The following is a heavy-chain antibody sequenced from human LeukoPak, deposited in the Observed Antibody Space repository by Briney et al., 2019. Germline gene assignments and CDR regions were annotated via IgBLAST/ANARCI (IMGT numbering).Heavy chain of an antibody. Sequence: GKSLRLSCEVSGFKINDYAIHWVRQAPGKGLEWVAVIWYDANKKDYADPVKGRFTISKDNSRNTLYLHMNSLRAEDTAIYYCARPHMSIAVAGHFDFWGQGTLVTVSS. CDR2: IWYDANKK. D-gene: IGHD6-19*01. J-gene: IGHJ4*02. CDR3: ARPHMSIAVAGHFDF. CDR1: GFKINDYA. V-gene: IGHV3-33*01.